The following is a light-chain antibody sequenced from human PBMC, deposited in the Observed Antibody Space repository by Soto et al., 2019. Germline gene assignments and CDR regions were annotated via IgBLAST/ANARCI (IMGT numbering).Light chain of an antibody. J-gene: IGLJ1*01. V-gene: IGLV2-23*02. Sequence: QSALTQPASGSGSPGQSITISCTETSSDVGSYNLVSWYQQHPGKAPKLMIYEVSKRPSGVSNRFSGSKSGNTASLTISGLQAEDEADYYCCSYAGSSTFVFGTGTKVTVL. CDR1: SSDVGSYNL. CDR3: CSYAGSSTFV. CDR2: EVS.